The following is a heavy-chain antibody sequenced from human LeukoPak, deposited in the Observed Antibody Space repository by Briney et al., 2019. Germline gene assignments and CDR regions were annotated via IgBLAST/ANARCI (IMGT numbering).Heavy chain of an antibody. D-gene: IGHD3-9*01. CDR3: ARAGAPMFGRYFDWSTYYYYYYMDV. V-gene: IGHV4-39*07. Sequence: PSETLSLTCTVSGGSISSSSYYWGWIRQPPGNGLEWIGSIYYSGSTYYNPSLKSRVTISVDTSKNQFSLKLSSVTAADTAVYYCARAGAPMFGRYFDWSTYYYYYYMDVWGKGTTVTVSS. CDR2: IYYSGST. J-gene: IGHJ6*03. CDR1: GGSISSSSYY.